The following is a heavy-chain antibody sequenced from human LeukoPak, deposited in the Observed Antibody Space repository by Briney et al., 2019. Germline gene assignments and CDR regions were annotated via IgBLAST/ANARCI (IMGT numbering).Heavy chain of an antibody. CDR3: AKDSENIAVAGVDY. J-gene: IGHJ4*02. D-gene: IGHD6-19*01. CDR1: GFPFDDYG. V-gene: IGHV3-9*01. Sequence: GGSLRLSCVASGFPFDDYGMFWVRQSPGKGLEWVSSISWNSGSIGYADSVKGRFTISRDNAKNSLYLQMNSLRAEDTALYYCAKDSENIAVAGVDYWGQGTLVTVSS. CDR2: ISWNSGSI.